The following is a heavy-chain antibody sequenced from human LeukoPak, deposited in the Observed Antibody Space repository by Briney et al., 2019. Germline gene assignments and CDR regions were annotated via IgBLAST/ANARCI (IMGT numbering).Heavy chain of an antibody. D-gene: IGHD1-7*01. CDR2: ISSSSSTI. J-gene: IGHJ4*02. CDR1: GFPFSSYS. CDR3: ARDSGITGTLDY. Sequence: GSLRLSCSASGFPFSSYSMNWVRQAPGKGPEWVSYISSSSSTIYYADSVKGRFTLSRDNAKNSLYLQMNSLRAEDTAVYYCARDSGITGTLDYWGQGTLVTVSS. V-gene: IGHV3-48*01.